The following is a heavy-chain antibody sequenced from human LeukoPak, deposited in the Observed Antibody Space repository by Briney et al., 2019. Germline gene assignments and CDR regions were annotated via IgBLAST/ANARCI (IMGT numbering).Heavy chain of an antibody. CDR3: ARDPYNWNDVGGTPYFDY. Sequence: GGSLRLSCAASGFTFSSYWMHWVRQAPGKGLVWVSRINTDGSTTNYADSVKGRFTISRDNAKNTLYLQMNSLRAEDTAVYYCARDPYNWNDVGGTPYFDYWGQGTLVTVSS. CDR2: INTDGSTT. CDR1: GFTFSSYW. D-gene: IGHD1-20*01. V-gene: IGHV3-74*01. J-gene: IGHJ4*02.